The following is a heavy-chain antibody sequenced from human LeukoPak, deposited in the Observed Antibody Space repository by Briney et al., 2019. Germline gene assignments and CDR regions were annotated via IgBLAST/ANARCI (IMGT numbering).Heavy chain of an antibody. CDR1: GFTFSSYA. V-gene: IGHV3-23*01. D-gene: IGHD2-15*01. J-gene: IGHJ4*02. Sequence: GGSLRLSCAASGFTFSSYAMAWVRQTPEKGLEWVAIISSSDGGTYHIDSVKGRFTISRDNSKNMLNLQMNSLRAEDTAVYYCAKGPLGSCNGATCYPLDYWGQGTLVTVSS. CDR2: ISSSDGGT. CDR3: AKGPLGSCNGATCYPLDY.